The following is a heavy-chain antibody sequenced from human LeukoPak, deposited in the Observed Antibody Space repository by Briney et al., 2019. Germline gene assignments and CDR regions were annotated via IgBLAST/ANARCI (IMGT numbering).Heavy chain of an antibody. J-gene: IGHJ6*02. Sequence: GGSLRLSCAASGFTFSGYNMHWVRQPTGKGLEWVSAIGTAGDTYYPGSVKGRFTISRENAKNSLYLQMNSLRAGDTAVYYCARDQAYCSGGSCYSVYGMDVWGQGTTVTVSS. CDR2: IGTAGDT. CDR3: ARDQAYCSGGSCYSVYGMDV. D-gene: IGHD2-15*01. V-gene: IGHV3-13*01. CDR1: GFTFSGYN.